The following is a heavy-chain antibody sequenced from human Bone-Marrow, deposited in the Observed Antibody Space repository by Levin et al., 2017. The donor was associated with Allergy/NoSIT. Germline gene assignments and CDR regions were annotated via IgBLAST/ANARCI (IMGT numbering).Heavy chain of an antibody. V-gene: IGHV3-30*04. Sequence: GGSLRLSCAASGFIFHAYAVHWVRQAPGKGLEWVSAIAYDGTNKYYADSVKGRFTISRDNSRNTLSLQMDSLRAEDTAVYFCAKSRGGGPLLSVYCYGMDVWGQGTTVTVSS. CDR3: AKSRGGGPLLSVYCYGMDV. CDR1: GFIFHAYA. CDR2: IAYDGTNK. J-gene: IGHJ6*02. D-gene: IGHD2/OR15-2a*01.